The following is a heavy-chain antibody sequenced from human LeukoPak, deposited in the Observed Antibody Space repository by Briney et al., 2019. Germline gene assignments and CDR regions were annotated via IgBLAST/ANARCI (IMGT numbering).Heavy chain of an antibody. Sequence: SDTLSLTCAVYGGSFSGYYWSWIRQPPGKGLEWIGEINHSGSTNYNPSLKSRVTISVDTSKNQFSLKLSSVTAADTAVYYCARGSDSSGWGYWYFDLWGRGTLVTVSS. CDR2: INHSGST. CDR3: ARGSDSSGWGYWYFDL. D-gene: IGHD6-19*01. V-gene: IGHV4-34*01. CDR1: GGSFSGYY. J-gene: IGHJ2*01.